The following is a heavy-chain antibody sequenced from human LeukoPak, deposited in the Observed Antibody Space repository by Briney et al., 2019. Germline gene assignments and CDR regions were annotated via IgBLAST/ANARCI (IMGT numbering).Heavy chain of an antibody. Sequence: GGSLRLSCAASEFTLSSYWMSWVRQAPGKGLEWVANIKQDGSEKNYVDSVKGRFTISRDNAKNSLYLQMNSLRAEDTALYHCAGDYYYGSGSPFDYWGQGTLVTVSS. CDR3: AGDYYYGSGSPFDY. J-gene: IGHJ4*02. V-gene: IGHV3-7*03. CDR1: EFTLSSYW. D-gene: IGHD3-10*01. CDR2: IKQDGSEK.